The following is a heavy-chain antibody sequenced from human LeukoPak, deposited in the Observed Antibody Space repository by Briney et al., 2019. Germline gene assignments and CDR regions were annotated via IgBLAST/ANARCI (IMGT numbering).Heavy chain of an antibody. D-gene: IGHD3-10*01. Sequence: SETLSLTCTVSGGSISSYYWSWIRQPPGKGLEWIGYIYYSGSTNYNPSLKSRVTMSVDKSKNQFSLKLSSVTAADTAIYYCARDTGGRGRLDAFDIWGQGTMVTVSS. CDR1: GGSISSYY. V-gene: IGHV4-59*12. J-gene: IGHJ3*02. CDR3: ARDTGGRGRLDAFDI. CDR2: IYYSGST.